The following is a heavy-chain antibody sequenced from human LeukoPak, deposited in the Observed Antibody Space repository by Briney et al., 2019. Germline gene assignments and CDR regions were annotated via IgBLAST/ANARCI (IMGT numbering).Heavy chain of an antibody. J-gene: IGHJ4*02. V-gene: IGHV3-23*01. CDR3: VREDTPATANY. Sequence: GGSLRLPCAATGFTVSSNYMNWVRQTAGKGLEWVSAISGGGDITYYADSVKGRFTISRDNSKDTLFLLMHSLRPGDTAVYYCVREDTPATANYWGQGTLVTISS. CDR1: GFTVSSNY. D-gene: IGHD2-21*02. CDR2: ISGGGDIT.